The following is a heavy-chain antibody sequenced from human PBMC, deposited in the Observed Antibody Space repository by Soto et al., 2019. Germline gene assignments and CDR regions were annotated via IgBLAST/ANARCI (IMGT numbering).Heavy chain of an antibody. D-gene: IGHD3-10*01. CDR1: GRSFIGYY. V-gene: IGHV4-34*01. CDR3: AREYYYGSGGADYYYGMDV. Sequence: SEILYLTCAVYGRSFIGYYSSCIRQPPGKGLDCIGEINHSGSTNYNPSLKSRVTISVDTSKNQFSLKLSSVTAADTAVYYCAREYYYGSGGADYYYGMDVWGQGTTVT. CDR2: INHSGST. J-gene: IGHJ6*02.